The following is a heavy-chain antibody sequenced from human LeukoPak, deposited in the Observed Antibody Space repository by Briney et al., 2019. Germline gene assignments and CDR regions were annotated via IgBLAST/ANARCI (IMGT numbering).Heavy chain of an antibody. CDR1: GGSFSGYY. V-gene: IGHV4-34*01. D-gene: IGHD3-9*01. CDR2: INHSGST. Sequence: SETLSLTCAVYGGSFSGYYWSWIRQPPGKGLEWIGEINHSGSTNYNPSLKSRVTISVDTSKNQFSLKLSSVTAADTAVYYCARRVLRYFDWLSPPNGPFDYCGQGTLVTVSS. J-gene: IGHJ4*02. CDR3: ARRVLRYFDWLSPPNGPFDY.